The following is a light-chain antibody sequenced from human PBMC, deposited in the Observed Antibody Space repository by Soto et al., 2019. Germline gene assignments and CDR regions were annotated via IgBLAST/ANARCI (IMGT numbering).Light chain of an antibody. CDR1: SSDVGGYNY. Sequence: ALTQPASVSGSPGQSITISCTGTSSDVGGYNYVSWYQQHPGKAPKLMIYEVSNRPSGVSNRFSGSKSGNTASLTISGPQAEDEADYYCSSYTSSSTVVFGGGTKVTVL. J-gene: IGLJ2*01. CDR3: SSYTSSSTVV. CDR2: EVS. V-gene: IGLV2-14*01.